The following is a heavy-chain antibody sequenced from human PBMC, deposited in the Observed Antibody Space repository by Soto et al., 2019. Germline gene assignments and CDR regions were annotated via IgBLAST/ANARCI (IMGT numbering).Heavy chain of an antibody. CDR1: GFTVSSNY. CDR2: IYSGGST. V-gene: IGHV3-66*01. D-gene: IGHD5-12*01. Sequence: GGSLRLSCAASGFTVSSNYMSWVRQAPGKGLEWVSVIYSGGSTYYADSVKGRFTISRDNSKNTLYLQMNSLRAEDTAVYYCARDTPHLRTNDAFDIWGQGTMVTVSS. J-gene: IGHJ3*02. CDR3: ARDTPHLRTNDAFDI.